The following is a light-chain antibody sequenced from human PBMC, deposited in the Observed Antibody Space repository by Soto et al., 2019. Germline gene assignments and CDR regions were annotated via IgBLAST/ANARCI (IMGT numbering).Light chain of an antibody. J-gene: IGKJ1*01. CDR2: GAS. V-gene: IGKV1-27*01. CDR3: QNYHSAPWT. CDR1: QAISNF. Sequence: IQMTQSPSTLSASVGDRVTITCRASQAISNFLAWYQQKPGKVPKLLMYGASTLPSGVPSRFSGSGSGTDFTLTISSLQPEDVATYYCQNYHSAPWTFGQGTKLEIK.